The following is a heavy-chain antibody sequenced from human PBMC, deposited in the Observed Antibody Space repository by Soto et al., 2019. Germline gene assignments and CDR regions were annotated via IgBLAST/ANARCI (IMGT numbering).Heavy chain of an antibody. CDR3: ASLGYCSGGSCYWWFDP. CDR1: GCSISSSSYY. J-gene: IGHJ5*02. V-gene: IGHV4-39*01. Sequence: PAETLSLSCTVCGCSISSSSYYWCWIRHPPGKGLEWIGNIYYSGSTYYNPSLRSRVTISVDTSKKPFSLKLSSVTAADTAVYSCASLGYCSGGSCYWWFDPWGQGTLVTVSS. D-gene: IGHD2-15*01. CDR2: IYYSGST.